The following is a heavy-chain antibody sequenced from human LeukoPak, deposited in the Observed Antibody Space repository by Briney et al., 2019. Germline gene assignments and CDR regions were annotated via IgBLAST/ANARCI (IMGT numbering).Heavy chain of an antibody. CDR2: ITPSGGST. D-gene: IGHD1-26*01. V-gene: IGHV1-46*01. CDR3: ARDNSVGDYAWWFDP. J-gene: IGHJ5*02. CDR1: GYTFTNYY. Sequence: GASVKISCKASGYTFTNYYMHWVRQAPGQGLEGLGLITPSGGSTWYAQKFQGRVTMTRDMSTSTDYMELSSLRSEDTAVYYCARDNSVGDYAWWFDPWGQGTLVTVSS.